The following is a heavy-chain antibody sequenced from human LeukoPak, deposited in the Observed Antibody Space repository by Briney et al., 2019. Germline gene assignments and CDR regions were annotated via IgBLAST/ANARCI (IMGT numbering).Heavy chain of an antibody. D-gene: IGHD5-18*01. V-gene: IGHV4-4*07. J-gene: IGHJ6*02. Sequence: SETLSLTCTVSGGSISSYYWSWIRQPAGKGLEWIGRIYTSGSTNYNPSLKSRVTMSVDTSKNQFSLKLSSVTAADTAVYYCASTNSYGPDYGMDVWGQGTTVTVSS. CDR1: GGSISSYY. CDR3: ASTNSYGPDYGMDV. CDR2: IYTSGST.